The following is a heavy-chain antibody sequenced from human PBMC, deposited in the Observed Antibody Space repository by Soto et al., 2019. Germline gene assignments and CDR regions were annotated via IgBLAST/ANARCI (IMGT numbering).Heavy chain of an antibody. CDR3: ASGGRGPAAITAPLDY. CDR1: GFTFSSYS. Sequence: VGSLRLSCAASGFTFSSYSMNWVRQAPGKGLEWVSSISSSSSYIYYADSVKGRFTISRDNAKNSLYLQMNSLRAEDTAVYYCASGGRGPAAITAPLDYWGQGTLVTVSS. J-gene: IGHJ4*02. V-gene: IGHV3-21*01. D-gene: IGHD2-2*02. CDR2: ISSSSSYI.